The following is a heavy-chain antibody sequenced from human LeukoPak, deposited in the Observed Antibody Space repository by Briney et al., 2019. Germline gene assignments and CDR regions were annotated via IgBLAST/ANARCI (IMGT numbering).Heavy chain of an antibody. V-gene: IGHV3-48*03. Sequence: GGSLRLSCAASGFTFSSYAMNWVRQAPGKGLEWISYISSSGSTIYYADSVKGRFTISRDNAKNSLYLQMNSLRAEDTAIYYCASSSWYALDYWGQGTLVTVSS. CDR1: GFTFSSYA. CDR3: ASSSWYALDY. J-gene: IGHJ4*02. D-gene: IGHD6-13*01. CDR2: ISSSGSTI.